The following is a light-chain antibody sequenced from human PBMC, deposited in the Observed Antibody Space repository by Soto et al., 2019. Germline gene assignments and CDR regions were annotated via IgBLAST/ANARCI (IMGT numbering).Light chain of an antibody. Sequence: DIQMTQSPSTLPASVGDRVTITCRASQSISSWLAWYQQKPGKAPKLLLYKASSLESGVPSRFSGSGSGTEFTITISNLQPDDFATYYCQQYNSYLWTFGQGTKVEIK. CDR2: KAS. CDR1: QSISSW. V-gene: IGKV1-5*03. J-gene: IGKJ1*01. CDR3: QQYNSYLWT.